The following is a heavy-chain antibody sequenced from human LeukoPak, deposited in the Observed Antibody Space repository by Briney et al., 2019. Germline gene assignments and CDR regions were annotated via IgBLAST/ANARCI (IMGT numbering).Heavy chain of an antibody. J-gene: IGHJ4*02. CDR3: ARDDKRHCSGGSCPAYFDY. V-gene: IGHV1-18*01. Sequence: ASVKVSCKASGYTFANSGISWVRQAPGQGLECIAWISAYNGNTNYALKLRGRVTMTTDTSTSTAYLELRSLRSDDTALYYCARDDKRHCSGGSCPAYFDYWGQGTLVTVSS. CDR1: GYTFANSG. CDR2: ISAYNGNT. D-gene: IGHD2-15*01.